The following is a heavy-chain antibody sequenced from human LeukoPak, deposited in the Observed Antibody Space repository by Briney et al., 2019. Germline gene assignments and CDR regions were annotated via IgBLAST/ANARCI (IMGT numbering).Heavy chain of an antibody. D-gene: IGHD3-3*01. Sequence: GGSLRLSCAASGFTFSDYYMSWIRHAPGKGLEWVSYISSSGSTIYYADSVKGRFTISRDNAKNSLYLQMNSLRAEDTAVYYCARDYDFWSGYFGNWFDPWGQGTLVTVSS. V-gene: IGHV3-11*01. J-gene: IGHJ5*02. CDR1: GFTFSDYY. CDR2: ISSSGSTI. CDR3: ARDYDFWSGYFGNWFDP.